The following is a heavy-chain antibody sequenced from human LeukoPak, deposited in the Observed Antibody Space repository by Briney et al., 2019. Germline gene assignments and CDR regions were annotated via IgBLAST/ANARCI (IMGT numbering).Heavy chain of an antibody. CDR3: ASGLKWLLDY. CDR2: IYYNGTT. V-gene: IGHV4-59*11. CDR1: GGSISSHY. J-gene: IGHJ4*02. D-gene: IGHD3-22*01. Sequence: SETLSLTCTVSGGSISSHYWSWIRQPPGKGLELIGYIYYNGTTNYNPSLKSRVTISVDTSKTQFSLKLSSVTAADTAVYYCASGLKWLLDYWGQGTLVTVSS.